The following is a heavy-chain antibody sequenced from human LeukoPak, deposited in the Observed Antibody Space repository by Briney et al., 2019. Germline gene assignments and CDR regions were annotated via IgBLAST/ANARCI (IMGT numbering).Heavy chain of an antibody. V-gene: IGHV3-21*01. Sequence: GGSLRLSCAASGFTFSDYTINWVRQAPGKGLEWVSSISSRSSYLNYTDSVKGRFTISRDNAENSVFLQMNSLRAEDTAVYYCAREWAGDFDYWGQGTLVTVFS. CDR1: GFTFSDYT. D-gene: IGHD6-19*01. J-gene: IGHJ4*02. CDR3: AREWAGDFDY. CDR2: ISSRSSYL.